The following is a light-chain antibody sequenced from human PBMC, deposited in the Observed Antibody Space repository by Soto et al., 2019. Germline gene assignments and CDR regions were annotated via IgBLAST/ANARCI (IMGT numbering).Light chain of an antibody. CDR3: SSYLSTSALG. V-gene: IGLV2-14*01. CDR2: EVS. J-gene: IGLJ3*02. CDR1: SSDIGTYNS. Sequence: QSALTQPASVSGSPGQSITISCTGTSSDIGTYNSVSWYQHHPGKAPKLIIHEVSNRPSGVSNRFSGSKSGNTASLTISGLQTEDEADYHCSSYLSTSALGFGGGTKVTVL.